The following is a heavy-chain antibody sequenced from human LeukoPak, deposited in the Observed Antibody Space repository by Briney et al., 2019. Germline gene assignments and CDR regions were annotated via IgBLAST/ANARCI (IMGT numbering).Heavy chain of an antibody. Sequence: ASVKVSCKASGYTFTDYYMHWVRQAPGQGLEWMGWINPNSGGTSYAQNSQGRVTMTRDTSISTAYMELSRLRSDDAAIYYCARDLEVWGQGTLVAVSS. CDR1: GYTFTDYY. J-gene: IGHJ4*02. CDR3: ARDLEV. CDR2: INPNSGGT. V-gene: IGHV1-2*02.